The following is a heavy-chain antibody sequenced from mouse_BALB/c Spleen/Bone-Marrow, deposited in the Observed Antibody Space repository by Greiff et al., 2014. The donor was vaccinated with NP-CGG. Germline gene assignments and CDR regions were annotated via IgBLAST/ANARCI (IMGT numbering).Heavy chain of an antibody. J-gene: IGHJ3*01. V-gene: IGHV14-3*02. CDR2: IDPANGNT. CDR3: ARAGDYGSSLAY. CDR1: GFNIKDTY. D-gene: IGHD1-1*01. Sequence: VQLQQSGAELVKPGASVKLSCTASGFNIKDTYMHWVKQRPEQGLEWIGRIDPANGNTKYDPKFQGKATITADTASNTAYLQLSSLTSEDTAVYYWARAGDYGSSLAYWGQGTLVTVSA.